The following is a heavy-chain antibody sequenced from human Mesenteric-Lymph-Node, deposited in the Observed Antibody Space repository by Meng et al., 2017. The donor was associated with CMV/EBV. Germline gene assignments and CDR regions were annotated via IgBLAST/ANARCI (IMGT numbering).Heavy chain of an antibody. CDR1: TFSNSD. CDR3: AKATRGRGVVPPPYYFDY. V-gene: IGHV1-8*02. D-gene: IGHD2-15*01. Sequence: TFSNSDINWVRQATGQGLEWMGWMNPHSGNTGYAPKFQGRVSMTRNTSISTAYMELSSLSSEDTAVYYCAKATRGRGVVPPPYYFDYWGQGALVTVSS. J-gene: IGHJ4*02. CDR2: MNPHSGNT.